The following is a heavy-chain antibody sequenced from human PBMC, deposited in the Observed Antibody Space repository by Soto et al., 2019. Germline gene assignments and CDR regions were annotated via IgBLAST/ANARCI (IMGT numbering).Heavy chain of an antibody. J-gene: IGHJ4*02. V-gene: IGHV1-3*05. CDR1: GYTFTSYA. CDR3: ARSPAIAVADY. D-gene: IGHD6-19*01. Sequence: QVQLVQSGAEEKKPGASVKASCKASGYTFTSYAMHWVRQAPGQRLEWMGWINAGNGNTKYSQKFQGRGTITRDTAASTVYMELSSLRAEDTAVYYWARSPAIAVADYWGQGTMVTVSS. CDR2: INAGNGNT.